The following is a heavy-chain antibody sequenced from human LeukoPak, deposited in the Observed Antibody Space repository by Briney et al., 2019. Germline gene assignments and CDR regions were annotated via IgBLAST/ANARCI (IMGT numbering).Heavy chain of an antibody. CDR2: IYYSGST. CDR1: GASINSGGYY. V-gene: IGHV4-31*03. D-gene: IGHD3-22*01. CDR3: ARSRVTYYYDGSGYFIPNWFAP. J-gene: IGHJ5*02. Sequence: SETLSLTCTVSGASINSGGYYWSWIRQHPGKGLEWIGYIYYSGSTYYNPSLKSRVTMSLDTSKNQFSLKLSSVTAADTAVYYCARSRVTYYYDGSGYFIPNWFAPWGQGTLVTVSS.